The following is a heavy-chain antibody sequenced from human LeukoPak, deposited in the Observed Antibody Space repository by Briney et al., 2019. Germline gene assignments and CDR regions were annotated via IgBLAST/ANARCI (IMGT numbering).Heavy chain of an antibody. CDR2: IYYSGST. J-gene: IGHJ6*02. Sequence: SQTLSLTCTVSGGSISSGGYYWSWIRQHPGKGLEWIGCIYYSGSTYYNPSLKSRVTISVDTSKNQFSLKLSSVTAADTAVYYCARDHIVATSNYYYYYGMDVWGQGTTVTVSS. CDR3: ARDHIVATSNYYYYYGMDV. D-gene: IGHD5-12*01. CDR1: GGSISSGGYY. V-gene: IGHV4-31*03.